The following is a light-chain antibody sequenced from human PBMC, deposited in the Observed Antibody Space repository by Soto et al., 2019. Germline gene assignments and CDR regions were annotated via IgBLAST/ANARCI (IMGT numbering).Light chain of an antibody. CDR1: QSISSFY. CDR2: DAS. CDR3: QQYGGSPRT. J-gene: IGKJ1*01. V-gene: IGKV3-20*01. Sequence: EIVLTQSPGTLSLSPGERATLSCSASQSISSFYLAWYQQTPGQAPRLLIYDASSRAAGIPDRFCGGGSGTDFTLTISRLEPEDFGVYYCQQYGGSPRTFGQGTKVEIK.